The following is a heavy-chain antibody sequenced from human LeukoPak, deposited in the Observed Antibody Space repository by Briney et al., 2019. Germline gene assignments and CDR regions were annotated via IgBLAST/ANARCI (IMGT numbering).Heavy chain of an antibody. CDR1: GFTFSSYW. CDR3: ARILRLHTPRASDI. D-gene: IGHD5-24*01. Sequence: GGSLRLSCAASGFTFSSYWMSWVRQAPGKGLEWVANIEEHGSQKYYVDSVMGRFTISRDNAQNSLFLQMNSLRAEDTALYYCARILRLHTPRASDIWGQGTMVTVS. CDR2: IEEHGSQK. V-gene: IGHV3-7*05. J-gene: IGHJ3*02.